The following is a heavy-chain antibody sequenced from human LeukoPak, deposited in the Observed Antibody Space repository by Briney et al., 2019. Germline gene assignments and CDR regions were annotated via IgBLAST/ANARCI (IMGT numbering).Heavy chain of an antibody. CDR3: AKNGDRGAYCSGGTCYPYYYHYMDV. J-gene: IGHJ6*03. Sequence: GGTLRLSCAASGFSFSSYGISWVRQAPGKGLEWVSTINTRGGTTYYADSVKGRFTVSRDNSKNTLYLQMNSLSAEDTAVYYCAKNGDRGAYCSGGTCYPYYYHYMDVWGKGTTVTISS. CDR1: GFSFSSYG. V-gene: IGHV3-23*01. CDR2: INTRGGTT. D-gene: IGHD2-15*01.